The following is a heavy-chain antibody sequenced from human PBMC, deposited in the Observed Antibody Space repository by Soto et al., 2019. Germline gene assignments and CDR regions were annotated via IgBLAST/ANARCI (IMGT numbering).Heavy chain of an antibody. J-gene: IGHJ6*02. CDR2: ISYDGSNK. V-gene: IGHV3-30*03. CDR3: ATGSTSCYPEPSACLYGMDV. D-gene: IGHD2-2*01. Sequence: GGSLRLSCAASGFTFSSYGMHWVRQAPGKGLEWVAVISYDGSNKYYADSVKGRFTISRDNSKNTLYLQMNSLRAEDTAVYYCATGSTSCYPEPSACLYGMDVWGQGTTVTGSS. CDR1: GFTFSSYG.